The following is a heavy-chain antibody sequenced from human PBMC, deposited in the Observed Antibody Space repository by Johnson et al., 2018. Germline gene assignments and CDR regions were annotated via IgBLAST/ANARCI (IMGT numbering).Heavy chain of an antibody. D-gene: IGHD6-6*01. CDR1: GLTFSSYT. CDR2: ISRGSNYI. V-gene: IGHV3-21*01. J-gene: IGHJ3*01. CDR3: ARDLGGLASFDY. Sequence: VQLVQSGGGLVKPGGSLTLSCAASGLTFSSYTMNWVRQAPGKGLEWVSSISRGSNYIYYADSVKGRFTISRDNAKNSLYLQMNTLRAEDTAVYYCARDLGGLASFDYWGQGTMVTVSS.